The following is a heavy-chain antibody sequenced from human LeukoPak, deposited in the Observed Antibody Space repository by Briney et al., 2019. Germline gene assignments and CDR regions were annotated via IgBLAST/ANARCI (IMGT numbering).Heavy chain of an antibody. CDR1: GGSISSYY. V-gene: IGHV4-59*08. CDR2: IYYSGST. CDR3: ARQRYYDSSGYSYFDY. Sequence: PSETLSLTCTVSGGSISSYYWSWIRQPPGKGLEWIGYIYYSGSTNYNPSLKSRVTISVDTSKNQFSLKLSSVTAADTAVYYCARQRYYDSSGYSYFDYWGQGTLVTVSS. J-gene: IGHJ4*02. D-gene: IGHD3-22*01.